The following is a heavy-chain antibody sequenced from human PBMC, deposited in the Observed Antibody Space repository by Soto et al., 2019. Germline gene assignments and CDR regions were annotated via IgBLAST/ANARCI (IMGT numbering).Heavy chain of an antibody. CDR1: GYTFTTYY. CDR2: INPSGRST. V-gene: IGHV1-46*01. D-gene: IGHD3-22*01. J-gene: IGHJ4*02. CDR3: AREGVGGYYRLEQY. Sequence: ASVKVSCKASGYTFTTYYMHWVRQAPGQGLEWMGIINPSGRSTSYAQKFQGRVTMTRDTSTSTVYMELSSLRCEDTAVYYWAREGVGGYYRLEQYWGQGTLVTV.